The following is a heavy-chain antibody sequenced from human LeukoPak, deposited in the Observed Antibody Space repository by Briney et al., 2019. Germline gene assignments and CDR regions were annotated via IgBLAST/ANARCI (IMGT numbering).Heavy chain of an antibody. CDR3: ARYSGSYSGFDY. D-gene: IGHD1-26*01. Sequence: SETLSLTCNVSGGSISSYYWSWIRQPPGKGLEWIGYIYYSGSINYNPSLKSRVTISVDTSKNQFSLKLRSVTAADTAVYYCARYSGSYSGFDYWGQGTLVTVSS. J-gene: IGHJ4*02. CDR2: IYYSGSI. CDR1: GGSISSYY. V-gene: IGHV4-59*08.